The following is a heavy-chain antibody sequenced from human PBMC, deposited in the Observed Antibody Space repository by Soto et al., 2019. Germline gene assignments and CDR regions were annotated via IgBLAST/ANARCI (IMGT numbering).Heavy chain of an antibody. V-gene: IGHV3-15*01. CDR1: GFIVSNAW. J-gene: IGHJ6*03. Sequence: EVQLVESGGGLVKPGGSLRLSCAASGFIVSNAWMTWVRQGPGKGLEWVGRIKSKADGGTTDYAAPVKGRFTISRDDSKNTLYVQMNSLKSEDTAVYYCSFNIGPSSAYMDVWGKGTTVTVSS. D-gene: IGHD3-16*01. CDR3: SFNIGPSSAYMDV. CDR2: IKSKADGGTT.